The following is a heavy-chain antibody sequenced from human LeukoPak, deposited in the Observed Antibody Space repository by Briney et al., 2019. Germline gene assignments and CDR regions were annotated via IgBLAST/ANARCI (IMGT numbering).Heavy chain of an antibody. J-gene: IGHJ6*02. Sequence: GGSLRLSCAASGFTFSGYWMSWVRQTPGKGLEWVSSISSSSSYIYYADSVKGRFTISRDNAKNSLYLQMNSLRAEDTAVYYCARGQTVTVTNTPYYYYGMDVWGQGTTVTVSS. CDR2: ISSSSSYI. CDR1: GFTFSGYW. D-gene: IGHD4-11*01. V-gene: IGHV3-21*01. CDR3: ARGQTVTVTNTPYYYYGMDV.